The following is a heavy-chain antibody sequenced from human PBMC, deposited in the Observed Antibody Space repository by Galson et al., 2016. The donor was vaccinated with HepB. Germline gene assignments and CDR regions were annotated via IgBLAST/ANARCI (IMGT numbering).Heavy chain of an antibody. J-gene: IGHJ4*02. D-gene: IGHD3-22*01. V-gene: IGHV1-18*04. CDR3: ARPNYYDVSGFNY. CDR2: ISVDNGNT. Sequence: SVKVSCKASGYTFTSHGISWVRQAPGQGLEWMGWISVDNGNTNYAQKFQGRVTMTTDTSTSTAYMELRSQRSDDTAVYYCARPNYYDVSGFNYWGQGTLVTVSS. CDR1: GYTFTSHG.